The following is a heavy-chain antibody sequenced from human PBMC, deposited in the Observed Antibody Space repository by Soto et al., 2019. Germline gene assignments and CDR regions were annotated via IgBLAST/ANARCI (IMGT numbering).Heavy chain of an antibody. J-gene: IGHJ4*02. D-gene: IGHD2-2*01. V-gene: IGHV4-34*01. CDR2: INHSGST. CDR3: ARGPYGYCSSTSCYGAWYFDY. CDR1: GGSFSGYY. Sequence: SETLSLTCAVYGGSFSGYYWSWIRQPPGKGLEWIGEINHSGSTNYNPSLKSRVTISVDTSKNQFSLKLSSVTAADTAVYYCARGPYGYCSSTSCYGAWYFDYWGQGTLVTVSS.